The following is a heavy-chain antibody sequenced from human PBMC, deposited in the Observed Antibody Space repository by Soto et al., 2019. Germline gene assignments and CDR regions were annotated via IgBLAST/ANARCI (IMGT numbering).Heavy chain of an antibody. Sequence: VKLVQSGAEVREPGASVTVSCKASGYTFTTYAMHWVRQAPRQRLEWMGWINAGNGNAKYSQTFQGRVTITRDTSASTVYMELSSLRSEDTAVYYCARDTGDRSWYFDLWGRGTLVTVSS. CDR1: GYTFTTYA. CDR2: INAGNGNA. V-gene: IGHV1-3*01. D-gene: IGHD3-22*01. CDR3: ARDTGDRSWYFDL. J-gene: IGHJ2*01.